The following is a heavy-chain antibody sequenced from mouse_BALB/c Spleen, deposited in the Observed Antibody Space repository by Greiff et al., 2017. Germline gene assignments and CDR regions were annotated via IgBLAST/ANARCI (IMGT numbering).Heavy chain of an antibody. CDR2: ISSGSSTI. D-gene: IGHD2-10*02. CDR1: GFTFSSFG. V-gene: IGHV5-17*02. J-gene: IGHJ4*01. CDR3: ARSGYGNSHYYAMDY. Sequence: EVHLVESGGGLVQPGGSRKLSCAASGFTFSSFGMHWVRQAPEKGLEWVAYISSGSSTIYYADTVKGRFTISRDNPKNTLFLQMTSLRSEDTAMYYCARSGYGNSHYYAMDYWGQGTSVTVSS.